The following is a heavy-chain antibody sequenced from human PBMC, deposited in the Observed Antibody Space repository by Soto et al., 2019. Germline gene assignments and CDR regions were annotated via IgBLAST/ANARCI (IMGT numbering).Heavy chain of an antibody. D-gene: IGHD1-1*01. Sequence: GSLSLSCGASGLSFSSYWMNWVRQAPGKGLEWVANINQDGNEDNLLDSVKGRFTISRDNAKNSLFLQMNSLRVDDTAVYYCARTGDGHHDFLDYWGQGALVTV. CDR2: INQDGNED. J-gene: IGHJ4*02. CDR1: GLSFSSYW. CDR3: ARTGDGHHDFLDY. V-gene: IGHV3-7*01.